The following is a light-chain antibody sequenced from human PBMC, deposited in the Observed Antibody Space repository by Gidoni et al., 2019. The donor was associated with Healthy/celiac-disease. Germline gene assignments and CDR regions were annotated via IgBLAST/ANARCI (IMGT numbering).Light chain of an antibody. CDR2: AAS. V-gene: IGKV1-8*01. CDR3: QQYYSYPRYT. J-gene: IGKJ2*01. Sequence: AIRMTQSPSSLSASPGDRVTLTCRASQGISSYLAWYQQKPGKAPKLLIYAASTLQSGVPSRFSGSGSGIDFTLTISCLQSEDFATYYCQQYYSYPRYTFGQGTKLEIK. CDR1: QGISSY.